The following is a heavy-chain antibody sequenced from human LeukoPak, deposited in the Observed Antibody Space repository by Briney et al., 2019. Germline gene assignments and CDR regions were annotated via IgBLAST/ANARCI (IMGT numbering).Heavy chain of an antibody. Sequence: GGSLRLSCAASGFTFSSYAMHWVRQAPGKGLEWVAVISYDGSNKYYADSVKGRFTISRDNSKNTLYLQMNSLRAEDTAVYYCARGWQQLPRVLRAYYFDYWGQGTLGTVSS. CDR2: ISYDGSNK. J-gene: IGHJ4*02. CDR1: GFTFSSYA. V-gene: IGHV3-30-3*01. CDR3: ARGWQQLPRVLRAYYFDY. D-gene: IGHD6-13*01.